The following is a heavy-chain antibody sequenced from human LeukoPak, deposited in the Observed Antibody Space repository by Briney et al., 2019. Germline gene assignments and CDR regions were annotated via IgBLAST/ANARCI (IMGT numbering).Heavy chain of an antibody. CDR3: VRDPSYGSSWYYYMDG. V-gene: IGHV3-48*03. J-gene: IGHJ6*03. CDR1: GFTFSSYE. Sequence: PGGSLRLSCAASGFTFSSYEMNWVRQAPGKGLEWVSYISSSGSTIYYADSVKGRFTISRDNSKNSLYLQMDSLRVEDTAVYYCVRDPSYGSSWYYYMDGWGKGTTVTVSS. D-gene: IGHD6-13*01. CDR2: ISSSGSTI.